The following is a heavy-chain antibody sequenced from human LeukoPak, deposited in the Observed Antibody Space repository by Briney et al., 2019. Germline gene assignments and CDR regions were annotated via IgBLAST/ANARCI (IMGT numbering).Heavy chain of an antibody. J-gene: IGHJ5*02. Sequence: GGSLRLSCAASVLTFSGSAMHWVRQASGKGLEWVGRIRSKANSYATAYAASVKGRFTISRDDSKNTAYLQMNSLKTEDTAVYYCTSPSGRGVQNWFDPWGQGTLVTVSS. D-gene: IGHD3-10*01. CDR1: VLTFSGSA. CDR3: TSPSGRGVQNWFDP. V-gene: IGHV3-73*01. CDR2: IRSKANSYAT.